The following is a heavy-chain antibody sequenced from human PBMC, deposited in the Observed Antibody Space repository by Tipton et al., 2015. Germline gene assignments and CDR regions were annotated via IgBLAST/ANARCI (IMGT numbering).Heavy chain of an antibody. D-gene: IGHD2-15*01. CDR3: ARTGYCSGGSCRFNYFDY. J-gene: IGHJ4*03. CDR2: IYYTGST. V-gene: IGHV4-59*01. CDR1: GGSISRYY. Sequence: TLSLTCTVSGGSISRYYWSWIRQPPGKGLEWIAYIYYTGSTNYDASLKSRVTTSIDTSKDQFSLKLSSVTAADTALYYCARTGYCSGGSCRFNYFDYWGQGTTVTVSS.